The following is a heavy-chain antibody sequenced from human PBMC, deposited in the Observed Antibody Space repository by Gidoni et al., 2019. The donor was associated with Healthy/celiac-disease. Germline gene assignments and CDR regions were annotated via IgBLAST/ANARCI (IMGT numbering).Heavy chain of an antibody. J-gene: IGHJ1*01. V-gene: IGHV1-2*02. Sequence: QVQLVQSGAEVKKPGASVKVSCKACGYNFTGYYMHWVRQAPGQGLEWIGLINPNSVGTNYAQKFQGRVTMTRDTSISTAYMELSRLRSDDTAVYYCAPGGRVGATSHCQHCGQGTLVTVSS. CDR3: APGGRVGATSHCQH. CDR1: GYNFTGYY. CDR2: INPNSVGT. D-gene: IGHD1-26*01.